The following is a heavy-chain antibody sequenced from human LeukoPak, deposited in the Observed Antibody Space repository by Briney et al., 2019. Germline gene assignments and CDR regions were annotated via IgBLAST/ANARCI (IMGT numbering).Heavy chain of an antibody. CDR1: GFTFSSYA. CDR2: ISGSGGST. CDR3: AKDSQQQLPQGSYYFDY. Sequence: GGSLRLSCAASGFTFSSYAMSWVRQAPGKGLEWVSAISGSGGSTYYADSVKGRFTISRDNSKNTLYLQMNSLRAEDTAVYYCAKDSQQQLPQGSYYFDYWGQGTLVTVSS. V-gene: IGHV3-23*01. J-gene: IGHJ4*02. D-gene: IGHD6-13*01.